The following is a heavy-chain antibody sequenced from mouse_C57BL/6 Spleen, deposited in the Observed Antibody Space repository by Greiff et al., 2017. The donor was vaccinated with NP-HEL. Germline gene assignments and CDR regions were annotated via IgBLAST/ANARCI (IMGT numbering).Heavy chain of an antibody. J-gene: IGHJ1*03. Sequence: EVQVVESGGGLVKPGGSLKLSCAASGFTFSSYAMSWVRQTPEKRLEWVATISDGGSYTYYPDNVKGRFTISRDNAKNNLYLQMSHLKSEDTAMYYCAREERGSWYFDVWGTGTTVTVSS. CDR1: GFTFSSYA. D-gene: IGHD1-1*02. V-gene: IGHV5-4*01. CDR3: AREERGSWYFDV. CDR2: ISDGGSYT.